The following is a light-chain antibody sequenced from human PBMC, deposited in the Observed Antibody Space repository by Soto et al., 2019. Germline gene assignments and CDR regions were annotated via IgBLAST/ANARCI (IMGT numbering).Light chain of an antibody. Sequence: QSALTQPRSVSGSPGQPVTISCTGTSSDVGGYKYVSWYQRHPGEDPKLLIYDVSERPSGVPDRFSGSKSGNTASLTISGLQAEDEADYFCCSFAGSHSVVFGGGTKLTVL. CDR3: CSFAGSHSVV. J-gene: IGLJ3*02. CDR1: SSDVGGYKY. CDR2: DVS. V-gene: IGLV2-11*01.